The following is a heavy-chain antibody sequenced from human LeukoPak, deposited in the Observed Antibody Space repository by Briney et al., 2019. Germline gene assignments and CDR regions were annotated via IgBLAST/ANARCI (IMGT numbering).Heavy chain of an antibody. D-gene: IGHD3-3*01. J-gene: IGHJ3*02. V-gene: IGHV4-59*01. CDR1: GGSISSYY. Sequence: SETLSLTCTVSGGSISSYYWSWIRQPPGKGLEWIGYIYYSGSTNYNPSLKSRVTISVDTSKNQFSLKLSSVTAADTAVYYCARDHGVFPGAFDIWGQGTMVTVSS. CDR3: ARDHGVFPGAFDI. CDR2: IYYSGST.